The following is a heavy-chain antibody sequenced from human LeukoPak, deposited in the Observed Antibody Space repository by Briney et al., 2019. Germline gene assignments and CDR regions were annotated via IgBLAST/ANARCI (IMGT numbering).Heavy chain of an antibody. CDR3: AKNRGSSGWSDTDY. D-gene: IGHD6-19*01. Sequence: GGSLRLSCAASGFTFSSYAMSWVRQAPGKGLEWVSAISGSGDSTYHADSVKGRFTISRDNSKNTLYLQMNSLRAEDTAVYYCAKNRGSSGWSDTDYWGQGTLVTVSS. J-gene: IGHJ4*02. CDR2: ISGSGDST. V-gene: IGHV3-23*01. CDR1: GFTFSSYA.